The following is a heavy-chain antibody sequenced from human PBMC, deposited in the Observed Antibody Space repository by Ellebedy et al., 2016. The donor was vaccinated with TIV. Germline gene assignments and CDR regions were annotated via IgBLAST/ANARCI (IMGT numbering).Heavy chain of an antibody. CDR2: IYPADSDI. Sequence: GESLKISCKGSGYSFTSYWIGWVRPMPGKGLERMGIIYPADSDIRYSPSFQGQATMSADWSITTAYLHWNSLKASDTAIYYCARRGSSGWVDYWGKGTLVTVSS. V-gene: IGHV5-51*01. CDR3: ARRGSSGWVDY. D-gene: IGHD6-19*01. J-gene: IGHJ4*02. CDR1: GYSFTSYW.